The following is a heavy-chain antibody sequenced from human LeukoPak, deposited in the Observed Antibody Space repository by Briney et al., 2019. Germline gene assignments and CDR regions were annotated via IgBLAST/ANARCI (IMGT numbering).Heavy chain of an antibody. J-gene: IGHJ6*03. D-gene: IGHD2-2*01. CDR1: GYRFTNYW. Sequence: GESLKISCKGSGYRFTNYWIGWVRQMPGKGLEWMGIIYPGDADTRYSPSFQGQVTISADKSISTAYLQWSSLEASDTAMYYCARTGSTYYYYMDVWGKGTTVTVSS. CDR2: IYPGDADT. V-gene: IGHV5-51*01. CDR3: ARTGSTYYYYMDV.